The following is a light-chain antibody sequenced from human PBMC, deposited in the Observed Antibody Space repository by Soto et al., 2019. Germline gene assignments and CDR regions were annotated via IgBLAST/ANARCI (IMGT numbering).Light chain of an antibody. CDR3: QQSYSTLFS. Sequence: DIQMTQSPSSLFASVGDRVTITCRASQTIIRYLNWYQQKPGGAPNLLIYAVSSFQSGVPSRFSGIGSGTEFTLTISSLQPEESATYFCQQSYSTLFSFGPGTKVQIK. J-gene: IGKJ3*01. CDR1: QTIIRY. V-gene: IGKV1-39*01. CDR2: AVS.